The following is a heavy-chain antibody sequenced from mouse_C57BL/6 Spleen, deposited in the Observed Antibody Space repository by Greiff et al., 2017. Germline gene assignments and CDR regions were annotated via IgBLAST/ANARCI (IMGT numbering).Heavy chain of an antibody. CDR2: IDPETGGT. Sequence: QVQLQQPGAELVRPGASVTLSCKASGYTFTDYEMHWVKQTPVHGLEWIGAIDPETGGTAYNQKFKGKAILTADKSSSTAYMELRSLTSEDSAVYYCTIYYGSSYPFDYWGQGTTLTVSS. CDR1: GYTFTDYE. D-gene: IGHD1-1*01. J-gene: IGHJ2*01. CDR3: TIYYGSSYPFDY. V-gene: IGHV1-15*01.